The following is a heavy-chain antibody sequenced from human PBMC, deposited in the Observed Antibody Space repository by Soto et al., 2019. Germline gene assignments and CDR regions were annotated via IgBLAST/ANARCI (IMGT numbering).Heavy chain of an antibody. J-gene: IGHJ4*02. CDR2: ISYSGST. D-gene: IGHD6-19*01. CDR3: ARGPINSSGWYGFDY. V-gene: IGHV4-61*01. CDR1: GGSISSGNYY. Sequence: SETLSLTCTVSGGSISSGNYYWNWIRQHPGKGLEWIGYISYSGSTYYNPSLKSRLTISVDTSKNQFSLKLSSVTAADTAVYYCARGPINSSGWYGFDYWGQGTLVTVSS.